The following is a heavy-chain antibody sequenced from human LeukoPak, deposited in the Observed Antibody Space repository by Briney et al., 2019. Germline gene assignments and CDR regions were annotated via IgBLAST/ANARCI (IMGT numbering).Heavy chain of an antibody. D-gene: IGHD3-10*01. V-gene: IGHV3-48*01. CDR3: ARDAPITMVRGVIIAPVNYFDY. Sequence: GGSLRLSCAASGFTFSSYSMNWVRQAPGKGLEWVSYISSSSSTIYYADSVKGRFTISRDNAKNSLYLQMNSLRAEDTAVYYCARDAPITMVRGVIIAPVNYFDYWGQGTLVTVSS. J-gene: IGHJ4*02. CDR1: GFTFSSYS. CDR2: ISSSSSTI.